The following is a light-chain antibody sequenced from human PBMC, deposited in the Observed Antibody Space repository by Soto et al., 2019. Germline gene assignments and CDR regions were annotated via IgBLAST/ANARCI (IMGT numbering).Light chain of an antibody. V-gene: IGKV1-39*01. CDR3: EHTYRSPWT. Sequence: DIQVTQSPSSLSASEGDRVTITCRASQNIADFLDWYQQSSGKAPKLLIHAASRLHTGVPSSFSGSGSGTDFTLTIRGLQPEDFATYYCEHTYRSPWTFGQGTKVEIK. CDR2: AAS. CDR1: QNIADF. J-gene: IGKJ1*01.